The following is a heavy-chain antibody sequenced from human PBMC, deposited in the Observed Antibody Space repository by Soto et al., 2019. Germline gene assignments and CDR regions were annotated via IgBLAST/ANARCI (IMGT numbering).Heavy chain of an antibody. CDR2: IKQDGSEK. Sequence: GGSLRLSCAASGFTFSSYWMSWVRQAPGKGLEWVANIKQDGSEKYYVDSVKGRFTISRDNAKNSLYLQMNSLRAEDTAVYYCARDNTYGDYGVYYGMDVWGQGTTVTVSS. J-gene: IGHJ6*02. V-gene: IGHV3-7*01. CDR1: GFTFSSYW. CDR3: ARDNTYGDYGVYYGMDV. D-gene: IGHD4-17*01.